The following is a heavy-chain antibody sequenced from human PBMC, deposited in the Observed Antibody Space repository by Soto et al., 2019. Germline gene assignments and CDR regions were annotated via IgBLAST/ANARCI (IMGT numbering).Heavy chain of an antibody. CDR3: ARRGILGYCSGGSCYPFLYYYYGMDV. D-gene: IGHD2-15*01. V-gene: IGHV4-39*01. CDR1: GGSISSSSYY. J-gene: IGHJ6*02. Sequence: SETLSLTCTVSGGSISSSSYYWGWIRQPPGKGLEWIGSIYYSGSTYYNPSLKSRVTISVDTSKNQFSLKLSSVTAADTAVYYCARRGILGYCSGGSCYPFLYYYYGMDVWGQGTTVTVSS. CDR2: IYYSGST.